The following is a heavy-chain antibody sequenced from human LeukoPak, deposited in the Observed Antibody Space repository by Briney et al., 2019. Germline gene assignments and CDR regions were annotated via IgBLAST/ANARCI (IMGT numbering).Heavy chain of an antibody. CDR1: GYTFATSS. V-gene: IGHV1-18*04. CDR2: ISPNNGNT. CDR3: TRVRDSSNWWGAFDT. J-gene: IGHJ3*02. D-gene: IGHD6-13*01. Sequence: ASVKVSCKASGYTFATSSITWVRQAPGQRPEWMGWISPNNGNTQYAQNVQGRVTMTTDTSTSTAYMELMSLRSDDTAVYYCTRVRDSSNWWGAFDTWGQGTTVTVSS.